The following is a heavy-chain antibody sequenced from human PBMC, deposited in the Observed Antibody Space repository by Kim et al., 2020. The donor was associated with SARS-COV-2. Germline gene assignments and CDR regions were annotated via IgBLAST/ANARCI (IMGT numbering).Heavy chain of an antibody. CDR2: ISSSSSYI. CDR1: GFTFSSYS. J-gene: IGHJ6*02. Sequence: GGSLRLSCAASGFTFSSYSMNWVRQAPGKGLEWVSSISSSSSYIYYADSVKGRFTISRDNAKNSLYLQMNSLRAEDTAVYYCARGKTRDGYNYVHYYYYYGMDVWGQGTTVTVSS. D-gene: IGHD5-12*01. V-gene: IGHV3-21*01. CDR3: ARGKTRDGYNYVHYYYYYGMDV.